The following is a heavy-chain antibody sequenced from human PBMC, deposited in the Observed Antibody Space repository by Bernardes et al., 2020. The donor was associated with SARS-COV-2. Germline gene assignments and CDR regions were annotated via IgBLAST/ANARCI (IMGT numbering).Heavy chain of an antibody. CDR3: ARDLSHLVRRGFDL. Sequence: SETLSLTCTVSGGSIGSYYWAWIRQPPGKGLEWIGYIYYSGNTNYNPSLKSRVTISVDRSQNQFSLNLSSVTPADTAVYYCARDLSHLVRRGFDLWGRGTLVTVFS. CDR1: GGSIGSYY. V-gene: IGHV4-59*01. D-gene: IGHD3-10*01. J-gene: IGHJ2*01. CDR2: IYYSGNT.